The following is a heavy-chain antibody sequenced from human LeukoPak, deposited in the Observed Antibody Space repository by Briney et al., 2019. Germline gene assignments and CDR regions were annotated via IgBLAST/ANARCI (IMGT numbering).Heavy chain of an antibody. CDR1: GFTFSSYG. J-gene: IGHJ3*02. Sequence: PGGSLRLSCAASGFTFSSYGMHWVRQAPGQGLEWVAVISYDGGNKYYADSVKGRFTISRDNSKNTLYLQMNSLRAEDTALYYCAKGPNGVRATVYDAFDIWGQGTMVTVSS. D-gene: IGHD1-26*01. CDR3: AKGPNGVRATVYDAFDI. CDR2: ISYDGGNK. V-gene: IGHV3-30*18.